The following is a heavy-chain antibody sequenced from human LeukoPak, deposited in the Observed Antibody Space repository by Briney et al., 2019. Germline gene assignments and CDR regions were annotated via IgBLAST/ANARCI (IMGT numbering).Heavy chain of an antibody. CDR1: GYTFSNFG. Sequence: ASVKVSCKTSGYTFSNFGINWVRQAPGQGLEWMGWISGNNDNPNYGQKFQGRFTVTTDSSTSTAYVELRNLRFDDTAVYYCARDGTSTDDYWDQGTLVTVSS. J-gene: IGHJ4*02. CDR3: ARDGTSTDDY. D-gene: IGHD2-2*01. CDR2: ISGNNDNP. V-gene: IGHV1-18*01.